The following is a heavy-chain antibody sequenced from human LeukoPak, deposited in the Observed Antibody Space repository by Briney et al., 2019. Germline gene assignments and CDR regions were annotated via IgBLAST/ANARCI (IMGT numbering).Heavy chain of an antibody. Sequence: GRSLRLSCAASGFTFSDYGIHWVRLAPGKGLEWVGVTSSDGSNKFYADSVKGRFTVSRDNSKNTLYLQMNSLRAEDTAVYYCARDKDPDYSSSPGWFDLWGQGTLVTVSS. CDR2: TSSDGSNK. D-gene: IGHD3-22*01. V-gene: IGHV3-30*06. CDR3: ARDKDPDYSSSPGWFDL. CDR1: GFTFSDYG. J-gene: IGHJ5*02.